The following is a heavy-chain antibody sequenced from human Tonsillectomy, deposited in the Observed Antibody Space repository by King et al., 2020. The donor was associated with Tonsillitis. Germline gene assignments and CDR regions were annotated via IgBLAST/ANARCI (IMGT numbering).Heavy chain of an antibody. CDR2: ISYDGSIK. Sequence: VQLVESGGGVVQPVRSLRLSCAASGFTFSTYAMHWVRQAPGKGLEWVAVISYDGSIKYYADSVKGRFTISRDNSKNTLYLQMNSLRAEDTAVYYCASTVDDYGDYAEFDIWGQGTMVTVSS. V-gene: IGHV3-30*04. J-gene: IGHJ3*02. D-gene: IGHD4-17*01. CDR3: ASTVDDYGDYAEFDI. CDR1: GFTFSTYA.